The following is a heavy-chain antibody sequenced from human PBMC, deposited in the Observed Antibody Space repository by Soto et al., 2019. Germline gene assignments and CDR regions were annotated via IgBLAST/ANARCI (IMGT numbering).Heavy chain of an antibody. CDR3: ARAGSTSWYSYDYHGMDV. D-gene: IGHD5-18*01. Sequence: EVQLVESGGGLVQPGGSLRLSCGASGFTFRTYCLSWVRQVPGKGLEWVANINQDGSEKNYVDSVKGRFTISRDNAKNSLYLQMSSLRAEDTALYYCARAGSTSWYSYDYHGMDVWGQGTTVTVSS. J-gene: IGHJ6*02. CDR1: GFTFRTYC. CDR2: INQDGSEK. V-gene: IGHV3-7*05.